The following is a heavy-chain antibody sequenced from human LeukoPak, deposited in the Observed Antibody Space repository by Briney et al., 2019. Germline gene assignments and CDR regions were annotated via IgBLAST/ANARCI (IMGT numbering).Heavy chain of an antibody. CDR2: IYYSGST. D-gene: IGHD1-26*01. CDR3: ARVNGGSYGIDY. Sequence: SETLSLTCSVSGGSISSYYWSWIRQPPGKGLEWIGYIYYSGSTNYNPSLKSRVTISVDTSKNQFSLKLSPVTAADTAVYYCARVNGGSYGIDYWGQGTLVTVSS. J-gene: IGHJ4*02. CDR1: GGSISSYY. V-gene: IGHV4-59*01.